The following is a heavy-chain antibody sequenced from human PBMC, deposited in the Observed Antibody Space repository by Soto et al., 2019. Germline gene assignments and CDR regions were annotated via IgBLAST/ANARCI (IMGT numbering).Heavy chain of an antibody. CDR3: ATFLYYSGGSCYPDAFDI. Sequence: GASLKISCKGSGYRLTRYWIGWVRQMTGKGLEWMGIIYPGDSDTRYSPSFQGQVTISADKSISTAYLQWSSLKASDTAMYYCATFLYYSGGSCYPDAFDIWGQGTMVTVSS. V-gene: IGHV5-51*01. CDR1: GYRLTRYW. CDR2: IYPGDSDT. D-gene: IGHD2-15*01. J-gene: IGHJ3*02.